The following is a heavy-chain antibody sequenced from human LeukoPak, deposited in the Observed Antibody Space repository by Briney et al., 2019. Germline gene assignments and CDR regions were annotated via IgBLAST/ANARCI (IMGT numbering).Heavy chain of an antibody. CDR2: ISSSSSYT. Sequence: PGRSLRLSCAASGFTFSTYAMHWVRQAPGKGLEWVSYISSSSSYTNYADSVKGRFTISRDNAKNSLYLQLNSLRAEDSAVYYCARGHYGMDVWGQGTTVTVSS. CDR1: GFTFSTYA. V-gene: IGHV3-21*05. J-gene: IGHJ6*02. CDR3: ARGHYGMDV.